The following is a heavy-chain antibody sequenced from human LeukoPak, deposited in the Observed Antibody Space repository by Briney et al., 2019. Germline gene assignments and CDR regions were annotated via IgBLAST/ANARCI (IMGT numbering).Heavy chain of an antibody. CDR3: ARVRNRGYSSGWYDY. CDR2: INPNSGGT. J-gene: IGHJ4*02. V-gene: IGHV1-2*04. D-gene: IGHD6-19*01. Sequence: ASVKVSCKASGYTFTGYYMHWVRQAPGQGLEWMGWINPNSGGTNYAQKFQGWVTMTRDTSISTPYMELSRLRSDDTAVYYCARVRNRGYSSGWYDYWGQGTLVTVSS. CDR1: GYTFTGYY.